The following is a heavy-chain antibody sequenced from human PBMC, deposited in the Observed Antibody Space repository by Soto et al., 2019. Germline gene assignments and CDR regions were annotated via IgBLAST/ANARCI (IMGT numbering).Heavy chain of an antibody. Sequence: KASETLSLTCAVYGGSFIGYYWIWVRQPPLKWLEWIVEINHSGSTNYNPSLKSRVTISVDTSKNQFSLKLSSVTAADTAVCYCARGQGYSSGWFYYYYYGMDVWGQGTTVTVSS. J-gene: IGHJ6*02. D-gene: IGHD6-19*01. V-gene: IGHV4-34*01. CDR1: GGSFIGYY. CDR3: ARGQGYSSGWFYYYYYGMDV. CDR2: INHSGST.